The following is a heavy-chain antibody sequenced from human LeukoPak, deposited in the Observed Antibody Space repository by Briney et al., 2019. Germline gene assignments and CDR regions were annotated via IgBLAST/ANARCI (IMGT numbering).Heavy chain of an antibody. D-gene: IGHD6-13*01. V-gene: IGHV4-39*07. CDR2: IYYSGST. CDR1: GGSISSSSYY. Sequence: PSQTLSLTCTVSGGSISSSSYYWGWIRQPPGKGLEWIGSIYYSGSTYYNPSLKSRVTISVDTSKNQFSLKLSSVTAADTAVYYCARAKDSSSSNWFDPWGQGTLVTVSS. CDR3: ARAKDSSSSNWFDP. J-gene: IGHJ5*02.